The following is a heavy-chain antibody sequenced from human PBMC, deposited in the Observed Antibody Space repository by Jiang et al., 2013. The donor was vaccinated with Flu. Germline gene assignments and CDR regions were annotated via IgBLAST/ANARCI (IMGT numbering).Heavy chain of an antibody. D-gene: IGHD1-26*01. J-gene: IGHJ5*02. CDR3: ARDRRQWELLGGNWFDP. Sequence: VQLLESGGGVVQPGRSLRLSCAASGFTFSSYAMHWVRQAPGKGLEWVAVISYDGSNKYYADSVKGRFTISRDNSKNTLYLQMNSLRAEDTAVYYCARDRRQWELLGGNWFDPWGQGTLVTVSS. CDR2: ISYDGSNK. CDR1: GFTFSSYA. V-gene: IGHV3-30-3*01.